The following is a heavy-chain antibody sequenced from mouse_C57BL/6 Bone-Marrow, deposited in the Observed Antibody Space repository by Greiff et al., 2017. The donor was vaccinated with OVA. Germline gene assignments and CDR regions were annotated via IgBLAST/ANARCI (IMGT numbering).Heavy chain of an antibody. J-gene: IGHJ1*03. CDR3: TRDRTAQALWYFDV. CDR1: GFTFSSYA. CDR2: ISSGGDYI. Sequence: EVMLVESGEGLVKPGGSLKLSCAASGFTFSSYAMSWVRQTPEKRLEWVAYISSGGDYIYYADTVKGRFTISRDNARNTLYLQMSSLKSEDTAMYYCTRDRTAQALWYFDVWGTGTTVTVSS. D-gene: IGHD3-2*02. V-gene: IGHV5-9-1*02.